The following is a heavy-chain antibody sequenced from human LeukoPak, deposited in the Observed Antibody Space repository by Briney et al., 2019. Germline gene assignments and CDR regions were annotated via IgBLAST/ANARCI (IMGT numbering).Heavy chain of an antibody. CDR1: GGSFSGYY. J-gene: IGHJ4*02. CDR3: ARTLKYYYGSGSYYGFDY. V-gene: IGHV4-34*01. CDR2: INHSGST. Sequence: SETLSLTCAVYGGSFSGYYWSWIRQPPGKGLEWIEEINHSGSTNYNPSLKSRVTISVDTSKNQFSLKLSSVTAADTAVYYCARTLKYYYGSGSYYGFDYWGQGTLVTVSS. D-gene: IGHD3-10*01.